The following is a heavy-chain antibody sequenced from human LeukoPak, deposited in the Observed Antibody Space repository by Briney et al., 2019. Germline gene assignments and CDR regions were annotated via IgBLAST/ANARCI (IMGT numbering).Heavy chain of an antibody. V-gene: IGHV3-48*04. CDR2: ISSSSSVI. J-gene: IGHJ4*02. CDR3: ASGVRVAADFYFDY. D-gene: IGHD6-13*01. Sequence: GGSLRLSCAASGFTFSSYSMNWVRQAPGKGLEWVSYISSSSSVIYYADSVKGRFTISRDNAKNSLYLQMNSLRAEDTAVYYCASGVRVAADFYFDYWGQGTLVTVSS. CDR1: GFTFSSYS.